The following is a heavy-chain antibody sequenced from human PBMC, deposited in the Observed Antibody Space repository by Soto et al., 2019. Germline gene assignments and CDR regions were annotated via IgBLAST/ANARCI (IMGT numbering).Heavy chain of an antibody. J-gene: IGHJ4*02. Sequence: ASVKVSCKASGYTFTGYYMHWVRQAPGQGLEWMGWINPNSGGTNYAQKFQGWVTMTRDTSISTAYMELSRLRSDDTAAYYCAREARAAAGPLAYWGQGTLVTVSS. D-gene: IGHD6-13*01. CDR3: AREARAAAGPLAY. CDR2: INPNSGGT. V-gene: IGHV1-2*04. CDR1: GYTFTGYY.